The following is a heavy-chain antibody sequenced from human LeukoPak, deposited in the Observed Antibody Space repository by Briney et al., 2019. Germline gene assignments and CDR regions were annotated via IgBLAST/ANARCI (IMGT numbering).Heavy chain of an antibody. V-gene: IGHV3-23*01. Sequence: GGSLRLSCAASGFIFSNYAMSWVRRAPGKGLEWVSVTSGSGASTQSADSAKGRFTISRDNSKNILYLQMNSLRAEDTAVYYCAVTGRHYSGNWGQGTLVTVSS. CDR3: AVTGRHYSGN. J-gene: IGHJ4*02. CDR1: GFIFSNYA. CDR2: TSGSGAST. D-gene: IGHD7-27*01.